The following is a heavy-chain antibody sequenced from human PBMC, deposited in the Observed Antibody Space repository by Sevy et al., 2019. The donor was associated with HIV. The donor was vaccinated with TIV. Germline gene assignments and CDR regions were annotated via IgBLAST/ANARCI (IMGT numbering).Heavy chain of an antibody. CDR2: INEDGSEK. CDR3: ARDVGPGDY. CDR1: GFTYRLYW. Sequence: GSLRLSCAASGFTYRLYWMTWVRQIPGKGLEWVANINEDGSEKYYLDSVVGRFTISRDNSKNSVSLQMNRLRADDTAVYYCARDVGPGDYWGQGTLVTVSS. J-gene: IGHJ4*02. V-gene: IGHV3-7*01. D-gene: IGHD1-26*01.